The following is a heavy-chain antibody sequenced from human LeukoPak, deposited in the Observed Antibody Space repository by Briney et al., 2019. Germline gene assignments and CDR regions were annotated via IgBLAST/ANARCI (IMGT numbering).Heavy chain of an antibody. V-gene: IGHV3-20*04. J-gene: IGHJ5*02. Sequence: PGGSLRLSCAASGFTFDDYGMSWVRQAPGKGLERVSGINWNGGSTGYADSVKGRFTISRDNAKNSLYLQMNSLRAEDTALYYCARDRSDFWSGYFIDPWGQGTLVTVPS. D-gene: IGHD3-3*01. CDR3: ARDRSDFWSGYFIDP. CDR1: GFTFDDYG. CDR2: INWNGGST.